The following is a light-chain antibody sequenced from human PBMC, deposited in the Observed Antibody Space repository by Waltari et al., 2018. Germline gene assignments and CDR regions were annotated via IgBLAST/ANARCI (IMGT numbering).Light chain of an antibody. J-gene: IGLJ3*02. CDR3: LLYMGSGIWV. V-gene: IGLV8-61*01. Sequence: QTVVTQEPSLSVSPGGTVTLTCALSSGSLSTTSYASWYQQRPGQTPRTLVYKAYFRSSGVPDRFSGSILGNKAALIIPGAQADDEAVYYCLLYMGSGIWVFGGGTKLTVL. CDR1: SGSLSTTSY. CDR2: KAY.